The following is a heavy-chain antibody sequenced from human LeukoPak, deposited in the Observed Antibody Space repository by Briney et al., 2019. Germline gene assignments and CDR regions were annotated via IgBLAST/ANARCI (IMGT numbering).Heavy chain of an antibody. CDR3: ARRERDWFDP. D-gene: IGHD1-1*01. J-gene: IGHJ5*02. CDR1: GGSISSYY. CDR2: IYYSGST. V-gene: IGHV4-39*01. Sequence: SETLSLTCTVSGGSISSYYWSWIRQPPGKGLEWIGSIYYSGSTYYNPSLKSRVTISVDTSKNQFSLKLSSVTAADTAVYYCARRERDWFDPWGQGTLVTVSS.